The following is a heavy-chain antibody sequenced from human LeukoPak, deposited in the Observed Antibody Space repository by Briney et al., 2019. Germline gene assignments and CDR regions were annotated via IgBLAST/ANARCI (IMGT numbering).Heavy chain of an antibody. J-gene: IGHJ4*02. CDR2: SYYSGST. CDR3: ASQDYSSGWYYFDY. Sequence: SETLSLTCTVSGGSISSSSYYWGWIRQPPGKGLEWIGSSYYSGSTYYNPSRKRRVTMSVDTSTNQFSLKLNSVTAADTAVYYCASQDYSSGWYYFDYWGQGTLVTVSS. D-gene: IGHD6-19*01. V-gene: IGHV4-39*01. CDR1: GGSISSSSYY.